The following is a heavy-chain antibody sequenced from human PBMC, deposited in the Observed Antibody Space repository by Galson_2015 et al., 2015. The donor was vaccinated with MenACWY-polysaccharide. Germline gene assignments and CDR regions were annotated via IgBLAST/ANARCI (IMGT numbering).Heavy chain of an antibody. V-gene: IGHV3-33*01. CDR2: IQYDAVYK. CDR3: AREGSRIVFHAFDI. Sequence: LRLSCAASTVTFRGSGMHWVRQAPGKGLEWVAVIQYDAVYKQYLDSVKGRFSVSRDNSKSTLYLEMYNLRAEDTALYYCAREGSRIVFHAFDIWGQGTMVTVSS. D-gene: IGHD3-10*02. CDR1: TVTFRGSG. J-gene: IGHJ3*02.